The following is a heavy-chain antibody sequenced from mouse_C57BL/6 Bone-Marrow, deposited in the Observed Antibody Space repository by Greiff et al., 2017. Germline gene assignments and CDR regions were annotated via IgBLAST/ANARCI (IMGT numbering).Heavy chain of an antibody. Sequence: QVQLKQSGAELVRPGASVKLSCKASGYTFTSYGISWVKQRTGQGLEWIGELYPRGGNTYYNQKFKGKTTLTADKSSSTAYMELRSLTSEDSAVYICARPHYSGNSWGYYFGYWGQGTTLTVSS. CDR3: ARPHYSGNSWGYYFGY. CDR2: LYPRGGNT. D-gene: IGHD1-1*01. CDR1: GYTFTSYG. V-gene: IGHV1-81*01. J-gene: IGHJ2*01.